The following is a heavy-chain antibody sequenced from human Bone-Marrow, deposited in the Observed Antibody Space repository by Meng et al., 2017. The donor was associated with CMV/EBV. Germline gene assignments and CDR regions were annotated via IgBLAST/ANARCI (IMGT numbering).Heavy chain of an antibody. J-gene: IGHJ5*02. CDR1: GFTFSSYD. Sequence: GESLKISCAASGFTFSSYDMHWVRQATGKGLEWVSAIGTAGDTYYPGSVKGRFTISRENAKNSLYLQMNSLRAEDTAVYYCARGRYYDSSGSGGFDPWGQGTLVTVSS. V-gene: IGHV3-13*01. CDR2: IGTAGDT. CDR3: ARGRYYDSSGSGGFDP. D-gene: IGHD3-22*01.